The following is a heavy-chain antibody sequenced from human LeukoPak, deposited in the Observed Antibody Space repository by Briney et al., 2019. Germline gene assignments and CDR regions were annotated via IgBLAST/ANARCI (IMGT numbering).Heavy chain of an antibody. J-gene: IGHJ6*03. CDR3: ATLWGSGSYYYYYMDV. Sequence: GSLRLPCAASGFAFSSYAMSWVRQAPGKGLEWGSAISGSGGSTYYADSVKGRFTISRDNSKNTLYLQMNSLRAEDTAVYYCATLWGSGSYYYYYMDVWGKGTTVTVSS. D-gene: IGHD3-10*01. CDR2: ISGSGGST. CDR1: GFAFSSYA. V-gene: IGHV3-23*01.